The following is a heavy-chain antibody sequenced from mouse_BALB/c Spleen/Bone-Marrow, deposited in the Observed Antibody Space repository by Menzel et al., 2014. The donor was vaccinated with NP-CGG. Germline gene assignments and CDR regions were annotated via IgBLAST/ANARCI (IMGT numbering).Heavy chain of an antibody. D-gene: IGHD1-1*01. V-gene: IGHV5-9-2*01. Sequence: EVQVVESGGGLVKPGGSLKLSCAASGFTFSSYGMSWVRQTPEKRLEWVATISGGDTYTYYPDSVRGRFTISRDNAKNNLYLQMSSLRSEDTALYYCAATTTVAYWGRGTLVTVSA. CDR3: AATTTVAY. J-gene: IGHJ3*01. CDR1: GFTFSSYG. CDR2: ISGGDTYT.